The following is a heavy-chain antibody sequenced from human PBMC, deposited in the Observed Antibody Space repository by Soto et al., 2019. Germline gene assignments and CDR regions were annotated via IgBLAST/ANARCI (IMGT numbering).Heavy chain of an antibody. CDR1: GYSFTSYW. Sequence: GESLKISCKGSGYSFTSYWSGWVRQMPGKGLEWMGIIYPGDSGTRYSPSFQGQVTISADKSISTAYLQWSSLKASDTAMYYCARVPYYDFWSGYYSDSYYYYGMDVWGQGTTVTVSS. D-gene: IGHD3-3*01. CDR3: ARVPYYDFWSGYYSDSYYYYGMDV. CDR2: IYPGDSGT. J-gene: IGHJ6*02. V-gene: IGHV5-51*01.